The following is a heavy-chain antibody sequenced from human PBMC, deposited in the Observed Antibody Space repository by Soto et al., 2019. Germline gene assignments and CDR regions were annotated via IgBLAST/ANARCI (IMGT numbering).Heavy chain of an antibody. CDR2: INHSGST. CDR1: GGSFSGYY. CDR3: ARAGGHGNGMDV. J-gene: IGHJ6*02. D-gene: IGHD6-25*01. V-gene: IGHV4-34*01. Sequence: LSLTCAVYGGSFSGYYWSWIRQPPGKGLEWIGEINHSGSTNYNPSLKSRVTISVDTSKNQFSLKLGSVTAADTSVYYCARAGGHGNGMDVWGQGTTVTVSS.